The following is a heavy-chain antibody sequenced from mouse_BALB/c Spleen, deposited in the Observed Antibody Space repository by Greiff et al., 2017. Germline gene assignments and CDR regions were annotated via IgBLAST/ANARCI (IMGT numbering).Heavy chain of an antibody. J-gene: IGHJ2*01. Sequence: VQLQQSGAELVKPGASVKLSCTASGFNIKDTYMHWVKQRPEQGLEWIGRIDPANGNTKYDPKFQGKATITADTSSNTAYLQLSSLTSEDTAVYYCARSPYYGNYGGLYFDYWGQGTTLTVSP. CDR3: ARSPYYGNYGGLYFDY. V-gene: IGHV14-3*02. CDR1: GFNIKDTY. D-gene: IGHD2-10*01. CDR2: IDPANGNT.